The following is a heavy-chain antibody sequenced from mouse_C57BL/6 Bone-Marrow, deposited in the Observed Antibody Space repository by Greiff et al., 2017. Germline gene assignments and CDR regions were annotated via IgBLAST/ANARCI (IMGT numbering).Heavy chain of an antibody. V-gene: IGHV1-54*01. CDR1: GYAFTNYL. Sequence: VKLQESGAELVRPGTSVKVSCKASGYAFTNYLLEWVKQRPGQGLAWIGVINPGSGGTNYNEKFKGKATLTADKSSSTAYMQLSSLTSEDSAVYFCATTGTEWFAYWGQGTLVTVSA. J-gene: IGHJ3*01. CDR3: ATTGTEWFAY. CDR2: INPGSGGT. D-gene: IGHD4-1*02.